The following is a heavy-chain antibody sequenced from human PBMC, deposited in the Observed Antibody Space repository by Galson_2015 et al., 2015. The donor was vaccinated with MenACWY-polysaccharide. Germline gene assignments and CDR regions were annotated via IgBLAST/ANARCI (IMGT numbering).Heavy chain of an antibody. D-gene: IGHD1-26*01. CDR2: ISYDGSNK. V-gene: IGHV3-30*18. J-gene: IGHJ4*02. CDR3: AKNVVAATSNFDY. CDR1: GFTFSSYG. Sequence: SLRLSCAASGFTFSSYGTHWVRQAPGKGLEWVAVISYDGSNKYYADSVKGRFTISRDNSKNTLYLQMNSLRAEDTAVYYCAKNVVAATSNFDYWGQGTLVTVSS.